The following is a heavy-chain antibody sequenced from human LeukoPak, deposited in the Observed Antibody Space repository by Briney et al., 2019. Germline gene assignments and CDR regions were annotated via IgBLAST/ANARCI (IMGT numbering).Heavy chain of an antibody. V-gene: IGHV3-23*01. CDR2: IGSDGNK. CDR1: GFTFSDCA. Sequence: GGSLRLSCAASGFTFSDCAMTWGRQAPGKGLEWVSSIGSDGNKHYSESVRGRFAISRDNSQNTLFLQMSSLRAEDTALYYCARNDRGAFDIWGQGTMVTVSS. J-gene: IGHJ3*02. D-gene: IGHD3-22*01. CDR3: ARNDRGAFDI.